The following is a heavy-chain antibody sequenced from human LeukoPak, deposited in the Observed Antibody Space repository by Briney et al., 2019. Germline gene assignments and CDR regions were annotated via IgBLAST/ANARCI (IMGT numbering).Heavy chain of an antibody. J-gene: IGHJ4*02. CDR2: VSGSGGTT. Sequence: PGGSLRLSCAASGFTFSSYAMSWVRQAPGKGLEWVSSVSGSGGTTYYADSVKGRFTISRDNSKNTLYLQMNNVRAEDAALYYCAKVKYSSSWYSFDYWGQGTLVTVSS. D-gene: IGHD6-13*01. V-gene: IGHV3-23*01. CDR1: GFTFSSYA. CDR3: AKVKYSSSWYSFDY.